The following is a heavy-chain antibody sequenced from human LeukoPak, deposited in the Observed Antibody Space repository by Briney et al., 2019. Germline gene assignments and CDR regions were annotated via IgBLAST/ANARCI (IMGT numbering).Heavy chain of an antibody. J-gene: IGHJ3*02. CDR3: ARVKGYNRAFDI. CDR2: IYYSGST. D-gene: IGHD5-24*01. CDR1: GGSISSGGYY. V-gene: IGHV4-31*03. Sequence: SETLSLTCTVSGGSISSGGYYWSWIRQHPGKGLERIGYIYYSGSTYYNPSLKSRVTISVDTSKNQFSLKLSSVTAADTAVYYCARVKGYNRAFDIWGQGTMVTVSS.